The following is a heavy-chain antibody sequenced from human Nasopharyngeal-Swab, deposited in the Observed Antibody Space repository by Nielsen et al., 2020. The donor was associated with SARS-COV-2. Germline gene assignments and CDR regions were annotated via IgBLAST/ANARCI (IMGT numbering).Heavy chain of an antibody. J-gene: IGHJ6*03. Sequence: GGSLRLSCAASGFTFSSYWMSWVRQAPGKGLEWVANIKQDGSEKYYVDSVKGRFTSSRDNAKNSLYLQMNSLRAEDTAVYYCAREVLESYYYYYYMDVWGKGTTVTVSS. CDR2: IKQDGSEK. V-gene: IGHV3-7*03. CDR1: GFTFSSYW. CDR3: AREVLESYYYYYYMDV. D-gene: IGHD3-3*01.